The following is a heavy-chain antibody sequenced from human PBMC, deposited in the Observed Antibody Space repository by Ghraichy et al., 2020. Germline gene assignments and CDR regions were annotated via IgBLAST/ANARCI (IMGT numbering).Heavy chain of an antibody. CDR1: GGSFSGYY. V-gene: IGHV4-34*01. D-gene: IGHD3-10*01. Sequence: SETLSLTCAVYGGSFSGYYWSWIRQPPGKGLEWIGEINHSGSTNYNPSLKSRVTISVDTSKNQFSLKLSSVTAADTAVYYCARGRGGGLWFGELPPPDAFDIWGQGTMVTVSS. J-gene: IGHJ3*02. CDR2: INHSGST. CDR3: ARGRGGGLWFGELPPPDAFDI.